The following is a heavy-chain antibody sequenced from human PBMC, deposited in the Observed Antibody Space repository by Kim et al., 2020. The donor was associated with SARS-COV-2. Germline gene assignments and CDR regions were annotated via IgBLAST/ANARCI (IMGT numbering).Heavy chain of an antibody. D-gene: IGHD3-3*01. J-gene: IGHJ6*02. CDR2: ISAYNGNT. V-gene: IGHV1-18*01. Sequence: ASVKVSCKASGYTFTSYGISWVRQAPGQGLEWMGWISAYNGNTNYAQKLQGRVTMTTDTSTSTAYMELRSLRSDDTAVYYCARGSEDFWSGYFRYYYYGMDVWGQGTTVTVSS. CDR1: GYTFTSYG. CDR3: ARGSEDFWSGYFRYYYYGMDV.